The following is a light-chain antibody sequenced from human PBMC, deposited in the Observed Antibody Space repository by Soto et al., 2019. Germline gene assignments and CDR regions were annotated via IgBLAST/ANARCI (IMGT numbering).Light chain of an antibody. CDR2: DAS. V-gene: IGKV1-5*01. CDR1: QSVSNW. Sequence: IXMXQSPSTLSASVGDSVTITCRASQSVSNWLAWYQQKRGKAPELLIYDASSLKSGVPSRFSGSGTGTEFTLPISSQPSYDFPPNYWDPCYTYARFAQGTNVDIK. J-gene: IGKJ1*01. CDR3: DPCYTYAR.